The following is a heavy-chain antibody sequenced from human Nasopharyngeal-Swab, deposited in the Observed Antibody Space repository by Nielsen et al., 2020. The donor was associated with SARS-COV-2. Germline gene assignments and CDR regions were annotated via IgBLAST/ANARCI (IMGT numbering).Heavy chain of an antibody. CDR2: ISYDESNK. Sequence: GESLKISCAASGFTFSSYAMHWVRQAPGKGLEWVAVISYDESNKYYADSVKGRFTISRDNSKNSLYLQMNSLRDEDTAVYYCASDSEMATISWGQGTLVTVSS. V-gene: IGHV3-30-3*01. J-gene: IGHJ4*02. CDR1: GFTFSSYA. D-gene: IGHD5-24*01. CDR3: ASDSEMATIS.